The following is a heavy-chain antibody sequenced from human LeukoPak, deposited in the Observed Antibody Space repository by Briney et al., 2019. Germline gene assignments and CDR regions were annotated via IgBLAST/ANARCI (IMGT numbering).Heavy chain of an antibody. CDR1: GGSISSGGYY. CDR3: ARGYTTVVTPGY. Sequence: SQTLSLTCTVSGGSISSGGYYWSWIRQHPGKGLEWIGYIYYSGSTYYNPSLKSRVTISVDTSKNQFSLKLSSVTAADTAVYYCARGYTTVVTPGYWGQGTLVTVSS. CDR2: IYYSGST. V-gene: IGHV4-31*03. D-gene: IGHD4-23*01. J-gene: IGHJ4*02.